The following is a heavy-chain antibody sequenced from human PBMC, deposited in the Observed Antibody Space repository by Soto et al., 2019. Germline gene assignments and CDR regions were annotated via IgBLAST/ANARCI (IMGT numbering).Heavy chain of an antibody. CDR1: GFTFSSYG. J-gene: IGHJ4*02. CDR3: AKDNYYDSSGYDS. D-gene: IGHD3-22*01. Sequence: PGGSLRLSCAASGFTFSSYGMHWVRQAPGKGLEWVAVISYDGSNKYYADSVKGRFTISRDNSKNTLYLQMNSLRAEDTAVYYCAKDNYYDSSGYDSWGQGTLVTVSS. CDR2: ISYDGSNK. V-gene: IGHV3-30*18.